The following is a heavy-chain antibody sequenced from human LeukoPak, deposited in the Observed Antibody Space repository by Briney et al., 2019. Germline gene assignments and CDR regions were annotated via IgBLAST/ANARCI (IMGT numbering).Heavy chain of an antibody. CDR2: ISAYNGNT. J-gene: IGHJ4*02. CDR3: ARDLGIAAAAFDY. D-gene: IGHD6-13*01. CDR1: GYTFTNYG. Sequence: ASVKVSCKASGYTFTNYGINWVRQAPGQGLEWMGWISAYNGNTNYVQKLQGRVTMTTDTYTSTAYLELRSLRSDDTAVYYCARDLGIAAAAFDYWGQGTLVTVSS. V-gene: IGHV1-18*01.